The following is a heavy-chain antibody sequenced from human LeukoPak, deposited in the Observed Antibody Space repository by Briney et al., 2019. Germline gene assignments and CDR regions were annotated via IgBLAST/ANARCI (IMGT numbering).Heavy chain of an antibody. J-gene: IGHJ6*03. Sequence: SETLSLTCTVSGGSISSYYWSWIRRPPGKGLEWIGYIYYSGSTNYNPSLKSRVTISVDTSKNQFSLKLSSVTAADTAVYYCARVSIAVAGLHYYMDVWGKGTTVTVSS. CDR3: ARVSIAVAGLHYYMDV. D-gene: IGHD6-19*01. V-gene: IGHV4-59*01. CDR2: IYYSGST. CDR1: GGSISSYY.